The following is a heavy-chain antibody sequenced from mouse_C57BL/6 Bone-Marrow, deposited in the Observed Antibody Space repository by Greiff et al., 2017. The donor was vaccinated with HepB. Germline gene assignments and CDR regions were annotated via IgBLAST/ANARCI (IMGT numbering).Heavy chain of an antibody. V-gene: IGHV5-9-1*02. Sequence: EVQLVESGEGLVKPGGSLKLSCAASGFTFSSYAMSWVRQTPEKRLAWVAYISSGGDYIYYADTVKGRFTISRDNARNTLYLQMSSLKSEDTAMYYSTRDGNYGFAYWGQGTLVTVSA. CDR1: GFTFSSYA. J-gene: IGHJ3*01. CDR3: TRDGNYGFAY. D-gene: IGHD2-1*01. CDR2: ISSGGDYI.